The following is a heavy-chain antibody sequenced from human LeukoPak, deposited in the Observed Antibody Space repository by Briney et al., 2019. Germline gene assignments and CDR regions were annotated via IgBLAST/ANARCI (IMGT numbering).Heavy chain of an antibody. CDR2: IGASGGST. J-gene: IGHJ4*02. V-gene: IGHV3-23*01. CDR1: GFTFSSYA. Sequence: SGGSLRLSCATSGFTFSSYAMSWVRQAPGKGLEGVSGIGASGGSTYYADSVKGRFTISRDNSKNTLYLQMNSLRTEDTAVYYCAKAEGYDILTGLDYWGQGTLVTVSS. CDR3: AKAEGYDILTGLDY. D-gene: IGHD3-9*01.